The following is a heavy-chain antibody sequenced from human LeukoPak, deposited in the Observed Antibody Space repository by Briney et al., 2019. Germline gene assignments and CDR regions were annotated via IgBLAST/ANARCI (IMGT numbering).Heavy chain of an antibody. J-gene: IGHJ4*02. CDR3: AKGSLGSWYYFDY. CDR1: GFTFGSSA. Sequence: GSLRLSCAASGFTFGSSAMSWVRQAPGKGPEWVSTFSRSGPDANYADSVKGRFTIFRDNSKNTLYLQMNSLRAEDTAVYYCAKGSLGSWYYFDYWGQGTLVTVSS. CDR2: FSRSGPDA. V-gene: IGHV3-23*01. D-gene: IGHD6-13*01.